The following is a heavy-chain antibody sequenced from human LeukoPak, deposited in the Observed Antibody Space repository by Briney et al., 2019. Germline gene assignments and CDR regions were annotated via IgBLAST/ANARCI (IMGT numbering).Heavy chain of an antibody. Sequence: SQALSLTCAISGDGVSSNSAAWNWIRQSPSRGLEWLGRTYYRSKWYNDYAVSVKSRITINPDTSKNQFSLQLNSVTPEDTAVYYCARAVGYCSGGSCYPWYFDYWGQGTLVTVSS. CDR1: GDGVSSNSAA. V-gene: IGHV6-1*01. J-gene: IGHJ4*02. CDR3: ARAVGYCSGGSCYPWYFDY. CDR2: TYYRSKWYN. D-gene: IGHD2-15*01.